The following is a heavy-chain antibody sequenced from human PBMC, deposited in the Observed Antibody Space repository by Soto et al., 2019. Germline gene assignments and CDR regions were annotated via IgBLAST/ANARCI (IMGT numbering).Heavy chain of an antibody. V-gene: IGHV3-30*18. CDR3: AKDFKVSGSYYGSLNYYYGMDV. CDR2: ISYDGSLK. CDR1: GFTFSSYG. D-gene: IGHD3-10*01. J-gene: IGHJ6*02. Sequence: LRLSCAASGFTFSSYGVHWVRQAPGKGLEWVAIISYDGSLKYYADSVKGRFTISRDNSKSALYLQMNSLRPKDTAVYYCAKDFKVSGSYYGSLNYYYGMDVWGQGTTVTVSS.